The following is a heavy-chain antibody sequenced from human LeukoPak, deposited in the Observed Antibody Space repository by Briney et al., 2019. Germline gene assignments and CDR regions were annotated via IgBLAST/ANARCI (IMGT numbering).Heavy chain of an antibody. CDR3: ARDRKYGSESLRRLDY. D-gene: IGHD3-10*01. V-gene: IGHV4-30-4*01. CDR1: GGSISSDDYY. J-gene: IGHJ4*02. CDR2: ISYSGNT. Sequence: SETLSLTCTVSGGSISSDDYYWSWIRQPPGKGLEWIGYISYSGNTYYNPSLKSRVTISVDTSKNQFSLKLSSVTVADTAVYYCARDRKYGSESLRRLDYWGQGTLVTVSS.